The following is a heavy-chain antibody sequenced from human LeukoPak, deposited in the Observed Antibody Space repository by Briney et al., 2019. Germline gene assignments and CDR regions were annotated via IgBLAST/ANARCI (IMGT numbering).Heavy chain of an antibody. CDR2: INPNSGGT. V-gene: IGHV1-2*02. CDR1: GYTFTGYY. CDR3: ASIPKTHITGTYFDY. J-gene: IGHJ4*02. Sequence: ASVKVSCKASGYTFTGYYMHWVRQAPGQGLEWMGWINPNSGGTNYAQKVQGRVTMTRDTCISTAYMELSRLRSDDTAVYYCASIPKTHITGTYFDYWGQGTLVTVSS. D-gene: IGHD1-7*01.